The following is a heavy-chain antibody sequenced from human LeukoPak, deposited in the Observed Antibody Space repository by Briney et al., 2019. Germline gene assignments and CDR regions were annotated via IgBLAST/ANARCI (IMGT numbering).Heavy chain of an antibody. D-gene: IGHD3-22*01. CDR3: ARRITMIVVVSHIDY. CDR1: GFTSRKYA. V-gene: IGHV3-23*01. CDR2: ISGSGGST. J-gene: IGHJ4*02. Sequence: QAGGSLRLSCAASGFTSRKYAMSWVRQAPWKARKSVSAISGSGGSTYYAGSVKCRFTISTDNSKNTLYLQMNSLRAEDTAVYYCARRITMIVVVSHIDYWGQGTLVTVSS.